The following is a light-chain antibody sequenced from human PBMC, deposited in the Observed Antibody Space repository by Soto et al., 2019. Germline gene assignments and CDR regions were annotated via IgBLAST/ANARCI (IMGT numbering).Light chain of an antibody. CDR3: QQYGSSGT. CDR2: GAS. Sequence: EVVFTESPVTLSLSPGERATVSGRASQSVSNNYLAWYQQKPGQAPRLLIYGASNRATGIPDRFSGSGSGTDFTLTISRLEPEDFAVYYCQQYGSSGTFGQGTKV. V-gene: IGKV3-20*01. J-gene: IGKJ1*01. CDR1: QSVSNNY.